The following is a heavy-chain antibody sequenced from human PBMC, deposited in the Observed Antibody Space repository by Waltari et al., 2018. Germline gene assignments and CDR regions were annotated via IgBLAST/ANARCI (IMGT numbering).Heavy chain of an antibody. J-gene: IGHJ6*02. CDR2: IHPSGTT. CDR1: DDYIARNIYF. V-gene: IGHV4-61*02. D-gene: IGHD2-2*01. Sequence: QLQSQESGPGVVPPSPAPSLTCRVPDDYIARNIYFWSWIRQPAGKGLEWMGRIHPSGTTNHHASLKGRGTIAVAVSNNQISLEVTSVNAADTAVYYCGRDGYQLIENYYDYYGMNVWGQGTTVTVSS. CDR3: GRDGYQLIENYYDYYGMNV.